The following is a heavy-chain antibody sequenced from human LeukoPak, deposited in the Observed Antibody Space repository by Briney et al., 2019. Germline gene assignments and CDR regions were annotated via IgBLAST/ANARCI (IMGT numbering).Heavy chain of an antibody. CDR2: ILESGSPT. CDR3: AKDLRPDGVDDFGH. Sequence: PGGSLTLSCAACGFNLNPYILNWVGQAPGKGLQWVANILESGSPTYYADLVKGWFIISRDNSKNTVYLLMNSLRVEDTAIYCCAKDLRPDGVDDFGHWGQGILVTVSS. CDR1: GFNLNPYI. V-gene: IGHV3-23*03. D-gene: IGHD5/OR15-5a*01. J-gene: IGHJ4*02.